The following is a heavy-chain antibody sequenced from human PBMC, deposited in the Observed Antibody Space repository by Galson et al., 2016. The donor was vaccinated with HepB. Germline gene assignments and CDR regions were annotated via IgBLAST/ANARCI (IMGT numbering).Heavy chain of an antibody. CDR3: ARMANGADSD. J-gene: IGHJ4*02. D-gene: IGHD2-8*01. CDR2: IRNKRNNYIT. Sequence: GLEWVGRIRNKRNNYITEYAASVIGRFTISRDDSRNSVDLQMNTLKTEDTAVYYCARMANGADSDWGQGTLVTVSS. V-gene: IGHV3-72*01.